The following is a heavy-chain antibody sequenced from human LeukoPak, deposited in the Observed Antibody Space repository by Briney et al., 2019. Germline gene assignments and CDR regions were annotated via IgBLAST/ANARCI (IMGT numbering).Heavy chain of an antibody. D-gene: IGHD2-15*01. Sequence: PGRSLRLSCAASGFTFSSYAMHWVRQAPGKGLEWVAVKSYDGSNKYYADSVKGRFTISRDNSKNTLYLQMNSLRAEDTAVYYCARDGGGYDSLDYYYGMDVWGQGTTVTVSS. CDR3: ARDGGGYDSLDYYYGMDV. CDR2: KSYDGSNK. J-gene: IGHJ6*02. CDR1: GFTFSSYA. V-gene: IGHV3-30-3*01.